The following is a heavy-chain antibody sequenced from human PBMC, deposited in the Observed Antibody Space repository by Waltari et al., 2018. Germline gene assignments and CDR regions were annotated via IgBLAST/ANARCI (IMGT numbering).Heavy chain of an antibody. CDR2: IYYSGST. V-gene: IGHV4-39*01. CDR3: ARVVVAATRYYYYYYYMDV. CDR1: GGSISSSSYY. Sequence: QLQLQESGPGLVKLSETLSLTCTVSGGSISSSSYYWGWIRQPPGKGLEWIGSIYYSGSTYYNPSLKSRVTISVDTSKNQFSLKLSSVTAADTAVYYCARVVVAATRYYYYYYYMDVWGKGTTVTVSS. J-gene: IGHJ6*03. D-gene: IGHD2-15*01.